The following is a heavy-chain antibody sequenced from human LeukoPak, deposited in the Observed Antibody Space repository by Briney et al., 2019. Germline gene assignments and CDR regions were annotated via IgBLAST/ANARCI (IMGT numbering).Heavy chain of an antibody. CDR2: IRSKANSYAT. CDR3: TGLGDCSSTSCYVTPGY. CDR1: GFTFSGSA. V-gene: IGHV3-73*01. Sequence: PGGSLRLSCAASGFTFSGSAMHWVRQASGKGLEWVGRIRSKANSYATAYAASVKGRFTISRDDSKNTAYLQMNSLKTEDTAVYYCTGLGDCSSTSCYVTPGYWGQGTLVTVSS. J-gene: IGHJ4*02. D-gene: IGHD2-2*01.